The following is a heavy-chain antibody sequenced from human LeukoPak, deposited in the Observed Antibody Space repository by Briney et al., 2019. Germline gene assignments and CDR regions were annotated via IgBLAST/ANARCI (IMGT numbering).Heavy chain of an antibody. J-gene: IGHJ4*02. CDR1: GYTLTGYY. Sequence: ASVKVSCKASGYTLTGYYMYWVRQAPGQGLEWMGWINPNSGGTNYAQKFQGRVTMTRDTSISTAYMELSRLRSDDTAVYYCARDPGYCSGGICLDYWGQGTLVTVSS. V-gene: IGHV1-2*02. D-gene: IGHD2-15*01. CDR3: ARDPGYCSGGICLDY. CDR2: INPNSGGT.